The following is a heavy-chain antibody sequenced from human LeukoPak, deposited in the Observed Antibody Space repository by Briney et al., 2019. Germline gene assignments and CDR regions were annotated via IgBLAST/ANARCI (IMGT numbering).Heavy chain of an antibody. J-gene: IGHJ6*03. CDR1: GFTFSSYA. Sequence: PGGSLRLSCAASGFTFSSYAMSWVRQAPGKGLEWVSAISGSGGSTYYADSVKGRFTISRDNAKNSLYLQMNSLRAEDTAVYYCARDHRLQLVLYMDVWGKGTTVTVSS. CDR2: ISGSGGST. D-gene: IGHD6-13*01. V-gene: IGHV3-23*01. CDR3: ARDHRLQLVLYMDV.